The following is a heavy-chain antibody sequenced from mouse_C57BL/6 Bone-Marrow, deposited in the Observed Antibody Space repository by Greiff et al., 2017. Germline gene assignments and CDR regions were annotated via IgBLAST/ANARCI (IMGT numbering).Heavy chain of an antibody. J-gene: IGHJ2*01. Sequence: EVMLVQSGGGLVKPGGSLKLSCAASGFTFSGYGMHWVRQAPEKGLEWVAYISRGSSTIYYAETVKGRVTLSRDKASNTLFLQLTSLTSDDTVIYYCARRGHGSSLDYWGQGTTLTVSS. CDR1: GFTFSGYG. CDR3: ARRGHGSSLDY. CDR2: ISRGSSTI. V-gene: IGHV5-17*01. D-gene: IGHD1-1*01.